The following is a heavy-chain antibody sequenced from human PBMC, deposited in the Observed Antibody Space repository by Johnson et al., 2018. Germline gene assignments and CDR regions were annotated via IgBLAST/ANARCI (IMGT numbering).Heavy chain of an antibody. Sequence: VQLLETGGGLVKPGGSLRLSCAASGFTFSDYYMSWIRQAPGKGLEWVSYISSSGSTIYYADSVKGRFTISRDNAKNSLYLQMNSLRAEDTAVYFCAGEGWAGNVFLDSWGQGTLVTVSA. CDR1: GFTFSDYY. J-gene: IGHJ4*02. V-gene: IGHV3-11*04. D-gene: IGHD6-19*01. CDR2: ISSSGSTI. CDR3: AGEGWAGNVFLDS.